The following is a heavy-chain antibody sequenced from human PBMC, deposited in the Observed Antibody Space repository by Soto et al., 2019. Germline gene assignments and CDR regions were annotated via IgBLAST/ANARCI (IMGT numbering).Heavy chain of an antibody. D-gene: IGHD2-15*01. CDR3: AKRRGAGGHFDY. V-gene: IGHV3-23*01. J-gene: IGHJ4*02. Sequence: PGGSLRLSCAASGFTFSSYAKGWVRQGPGKGLEWVAAVSIGGSTHWPDSVRGRFTNSRDNSKNTLSLQMNSLTAEDTAVYFCAKRRGAGGHFDYWGQGAMVTVYS. CDR1: GFTFSSYA. CDR2: VSIGGST.